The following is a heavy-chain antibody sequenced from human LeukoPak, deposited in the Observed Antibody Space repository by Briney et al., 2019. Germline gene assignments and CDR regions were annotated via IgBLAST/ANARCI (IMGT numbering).Heavy chain of an antibody. V-gene: IGHV4-31*03. Sequence: SQTLSLTCTVSGGSISSGGYYWSWIRQHPGKGLEWIGYIYYSGSTYYNPSLKSRVTISVDTSKNQFSLKLSSVTAADTAVYYCARGLYNWNDRDAFDIRGQGTMVTVSS. CDR2: IYYSGST. J-gene: IGHJ3*02. CDR3: ARGLYNWNDRDAFDI. D-gene: IGHD1-1*01. CDR1: GGSISSGGYY.